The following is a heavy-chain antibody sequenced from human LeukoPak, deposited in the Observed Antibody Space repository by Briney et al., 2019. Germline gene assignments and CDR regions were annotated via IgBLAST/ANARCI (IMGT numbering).Heavy chain of an antibody. Sequence: SETLSLTCSVSGDTIITYYWRWVRQPAGEGLEWVGRIYSTGSTNYNPSLKSRVTMSVDTSKNQFSLKLSSVTAADTAVYYCARDAGNYRSGGLDYWGQGTLVTVSS. V-gene: IGHV4-4*07. CDR1: GDTIITYY. CDR2: IYSTGST. J-gene: IGHJ4*02. D-gene: IGHD3-10*01. CDR3: ARDAGNYRSGGLDY.